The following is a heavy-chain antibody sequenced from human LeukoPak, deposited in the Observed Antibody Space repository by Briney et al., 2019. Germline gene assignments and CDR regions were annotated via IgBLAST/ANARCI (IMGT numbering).Heavy chain of an antibody. CDR1: GGSISSYY. D-gene: IGHD6-13*01. Sequence: SETLSLTCTVSGGSISSYYWSWIRQPAGKGLEWIGRIYTSGSTNYNPSLKSRVTMSVDTSKNQFSLKLSSVTAADTAVYYCARDLYSSSWYDWFAPWGQGTLVTVSS. CDR2: IYTSGST. V-gene: IGHV4-4*07. J-gene: IGHJ5*02. CDR3: ARDLYSSSWYDWFAP.